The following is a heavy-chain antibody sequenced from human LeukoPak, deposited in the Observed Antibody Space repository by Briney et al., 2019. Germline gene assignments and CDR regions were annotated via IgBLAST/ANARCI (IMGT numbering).Heavy chain of an antibody. D-gene: IGHD6-13*01. CDR3: ARLGGQQLDWFDP. Sequence: PSETLSLTCTVSGGSISNYYWSWIRQPPGKGLEWIGYIYYSGSTNYNPSLKSRVTISVDTSKNQFSLKLSSVTAADTAVYYCARLGGQQLDWFDPWGQGTLVTVSS. V-gene: IGHV4-59*08. CDR2: IYYSGST. J-gene: IGHJ5*02. CDR1: GGSISNYY.